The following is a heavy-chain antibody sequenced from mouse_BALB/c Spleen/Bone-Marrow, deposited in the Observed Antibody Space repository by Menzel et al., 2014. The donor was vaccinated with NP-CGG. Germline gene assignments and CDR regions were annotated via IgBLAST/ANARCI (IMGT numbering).Heavy chain of an antibody. D-gene: IGHD3-2*01. CDR1: GFTFXDYY. Sequence: EVKVEESGGGLVKPGGSLKLSCAASGFTFXDYYMYWVRQTPEKRLEWVATISDGGSYTYYPDSVKGRFTISRDNAKNNLYLQMSSLKSEDTAMYYCARGGQLGAMDYWGQGTSVTVSS. J-gene: IGHJ4*01. CDR3: ARGGQLGAMDY. CDR2: ISDGGSYT. V-gene: IGHV5-4*02.